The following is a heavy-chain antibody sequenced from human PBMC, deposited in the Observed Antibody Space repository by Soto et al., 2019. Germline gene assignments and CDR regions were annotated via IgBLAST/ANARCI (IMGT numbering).Heavy chain of an antibody. CDR2: ISGSGGST. CDR3: ATGSVITIFGVVITPHYYYGMDV. CDR1: GFTFSSYA. Sequence: GGSLRLSCAASGFTFSSYAMSWVRQAPGKGLEWVSAISGSGGSTYYADSVKGRFTISRDNSKNTLYLQMNSLRAEDTAVYYCATGSVITIFGVVITPHYYYGMDVWGQGTTVTVSS. D-gene: IGHD3-3*01. V-gene: IGHV3-23*01. J-gene: IGHJ6*02.